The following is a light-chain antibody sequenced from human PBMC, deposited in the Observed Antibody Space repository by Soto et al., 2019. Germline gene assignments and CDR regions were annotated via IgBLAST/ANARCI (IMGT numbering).Light chain of an antibody. Sequence: QSALTQPASVSGSPGQSITISCTGTSSDVGTYNIVSWYQQHPGKAPKLIIYEVTKRPSGVYNRFSGSKSGNTASLTISGLQAEDEADYHCCSFAGNGTYVFGSGTKVTVX. CDR2: EVT. CDR3: CSFAGNGTYV. CDR1: SSDVGTYNI. J-gene: IGLJ1*01. V-gene: IGLV2-23*02.